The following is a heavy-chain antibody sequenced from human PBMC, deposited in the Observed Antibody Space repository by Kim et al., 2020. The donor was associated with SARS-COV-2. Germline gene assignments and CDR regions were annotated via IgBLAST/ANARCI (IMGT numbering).Heavy chain of an antibody. Sequence: ETLSLTCAVYGGSFSGYYWSWIRQPPGKGLEWIGEINHSGSTNYNPSLKSRVTISGDTSKNQFSLKLSSVTAADTAVYYCARGFSGYSYYYYYGMDVWGHGTTVTVSS. CDR2: INHSGST. J-gene: IGHJ6*02. D-gene: IGHD3-22*01. CDR3: ARGFSGYSYYYYYGMDV. V-gene: IGHV4-34*01. CDR1: GGSFSGYY.